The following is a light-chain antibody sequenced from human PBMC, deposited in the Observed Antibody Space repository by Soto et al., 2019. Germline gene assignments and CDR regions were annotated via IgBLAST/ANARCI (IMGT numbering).Light chain of an antibody. V-gene: IGKV3-15*01. Sequence: EIVMTQSPATLSVSPGERATLSCRASQSVSSKLVWYQQKPGQPPRLLIYAASTRATGIPARFSGSGSGTEFTLTITSLQSEDFAIYYCQQYNDLWTFGQGTKVEIK. CDR2: AAS. CDR1: QSVSSK. J-gene: IGKJ1*01. CDR3: QQYNDLWT.